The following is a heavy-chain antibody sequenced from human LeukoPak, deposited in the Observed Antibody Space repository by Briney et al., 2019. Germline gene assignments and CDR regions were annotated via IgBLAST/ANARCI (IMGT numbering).Heavy chain of an antibody. V-gene: IGHV4-39*01. Sequence: SETLSLTCTVSGDSISSSSYYWGWIRQPPGKGLEWIGSIYYSGSTYYNPSLKSRVTISVDTSKNQFSLQLNSVTPEDTAVYYCARQKGSGWFPAFDYWGQGTLVTVSS. CDR2: IYYSGST. CDR3: ARQKGSGWFPAFDY. D-gene: IGHD6-19*01. CDR1: GDSISSSSYY. J-gene: IGHJ4*02.